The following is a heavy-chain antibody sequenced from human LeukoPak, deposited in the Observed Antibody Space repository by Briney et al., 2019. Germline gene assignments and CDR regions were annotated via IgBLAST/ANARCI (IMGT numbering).Heavy chain of an antibody. CDR1: GYSISSGYY. D-gene: IGHD2-2*01. V-gene: IGHV4-38-2*01. CDR2: MYHSGGT. CDR3: ARQRYCHSTSCYFDV. Sequence: SETLSLTCAVSGYSISSGYYWAWIRQPPGKGLEWIGSMYHSGGTYDSPSLKRRVTMSVDTSKNQFSLKLTSVTAADTAVYYCARQRYCHSTSCYFDVWGQGTLVTVSS. J-gene: IGHJ4*02.